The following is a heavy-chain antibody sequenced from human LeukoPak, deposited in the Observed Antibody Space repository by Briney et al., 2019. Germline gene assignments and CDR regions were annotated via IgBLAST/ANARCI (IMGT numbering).Heavy chain of an antibody. CDR3: AKDSGQWLVNGMDV. Sequence: GGSLRLSCAASGFTFSSYGMHWVRQAPGKGLEWVAVISYDGSNKYYADSVKGRFTISRDNSKNTLYLQMNSLRAEDTAVYYCAKDSGQWLVNGMDVWGQGITVTVSS. D-gene: IGHD6-19*01. J-gene: IGHJ6*02. CDR2: ISYDGSNK. CDR1: GFTFSSYG. V-gene: IGHV3-30*18.